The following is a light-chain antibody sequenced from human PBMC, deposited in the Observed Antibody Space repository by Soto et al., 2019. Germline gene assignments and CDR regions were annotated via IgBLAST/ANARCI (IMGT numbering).Light chain of an antibody. CDR2: GNN. CDR1: SSNIGAGYD. V-gene: IGLV1-40*01. Sequence: QAVVTQPPSVSGAPGQRVTISCTGSSSNIGAGYDVHWYQQLPGTAPTLLIYGNNDRPSGVPDRFSGSKSGTSASLAITGLQAEDEADYYCQSYDSSLSVVFGGGTKLTVL. J-gene: IGLJ2*01. CDR3: QSYDSSLSVV.